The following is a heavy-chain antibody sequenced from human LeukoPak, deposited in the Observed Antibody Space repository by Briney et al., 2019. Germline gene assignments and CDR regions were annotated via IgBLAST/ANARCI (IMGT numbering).Heavy chain of an antibody. J-gene: IGHJ4*02. CDR3: ARSDFNTSGYYYSGSFDY. CDR2: INYSGDT. CDR1: GDSISSGDCF. V-gene: IGHV4-30-4*01. D-gene: IGHD3-22*01. Sequence: SETLSLTCTVSGDSISSGDCFWSWIRQPPGKALEWVGYINYSGDTYYNPSLKSRVAISVDTSKNQFSLRLSSVTVADTAVYYCARSDFNTSGYYYSGSFDYRGQGTLVTVSS.